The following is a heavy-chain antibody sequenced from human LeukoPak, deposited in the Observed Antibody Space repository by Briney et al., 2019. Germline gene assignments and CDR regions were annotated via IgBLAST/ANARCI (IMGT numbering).Heavy chain of an antibody. V-gene: IGHV3-11*01. CDR2: ISSSGSTI. Sequence: GGSLRLSCAASGFTISDYYMSWIRQAPGQGLERVSYISSSGSTIYYSDSVKGRFTISRDNAKNSLYLQMNSLRAEDTAAYYCARDSRGYYDSRGNYWGQGTLVTVSS. J-gene: IGHJ4*02. CDR1: GFTISDYY. D-gene: IGHD3-22*01. CDR3: ARDSRGYYDSRGNY.